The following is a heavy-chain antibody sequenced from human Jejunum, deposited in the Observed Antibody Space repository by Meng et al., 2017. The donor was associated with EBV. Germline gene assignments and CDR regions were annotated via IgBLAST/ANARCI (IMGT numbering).Heavy chain of an antibody. CDR3: AREARSSGYHPGIGP. CDR1: GGFCSGYY. V-gene: IGHV4-34*01. CDR2: INHSGST. J-gene: IGHJ5*02. Sequence: VLVQEGGAVLVEVSETLSLTCAGYGGFCSGYYWSWIRQPPGKGREWSGEINHSGSTNYNPSLKSRVTISVDTSKNQFSLKLSSVTAADTAVYYCAREARSSGYHPGIGPWGQGTLVTVSS. D-gene: IGHD3-22*01.